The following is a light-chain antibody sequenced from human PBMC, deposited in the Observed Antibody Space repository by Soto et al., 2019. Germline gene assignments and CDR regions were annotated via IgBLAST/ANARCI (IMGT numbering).Light chain of an antibody. Sequence: EIVLTQSPGTLSLSPGQRATLSCRASQSVSSYLAWYQQKPNQATRLLIYGESGRAAGIPDRFSGSGSGTDFTLTISRLEPEACAVYYCQQYRSSPRTFGQGTKLEIK. CDR2: GES. CDR1: QSVSSY. CDR3: QQYRSSPRT. V-gene: IGKV3-20*01. J-gene: IGKJ2*01.